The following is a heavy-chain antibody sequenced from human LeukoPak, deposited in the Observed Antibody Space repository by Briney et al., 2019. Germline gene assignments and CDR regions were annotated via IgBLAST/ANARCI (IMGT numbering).Heavy chain of an antibody. CDR2: LHFSGST. Sequence: SETLSLTCTVAGGSISSSSYYWGWIRQPPGKGLEWIGSLHFSGSTYYSPSLMSRVTVSVDTSKNQFSLKLSSVTAADTAVYYCARLFTSTQYYFDYWGQGAVVTVSS. CDR1: GGSISSSSYY. V-gene: IGHV4-39*01. CDR3: ARLFTSTQYYFDY. D-gene: IGHD5/OR15-5a*01. J-gene: IGHJ4*02.